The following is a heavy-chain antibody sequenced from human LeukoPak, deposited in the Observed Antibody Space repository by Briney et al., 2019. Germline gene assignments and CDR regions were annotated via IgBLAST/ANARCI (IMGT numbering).Heavy chain of an antibody. CDR3: ARGRRSYYDFWSGYYETFDY. CDR2: MNPNSGNT. Sequence: ASVKVSCKASGYTFTGYDINWVRQATGQGLEWMGWMNPNSGNTGYAQKFQGRVTMTRNTSISTAYMELSSLRSEDTAVYYCARGRRSYYDFWSGYYETFDYWGQGTLVTVSS. J-gene: IGHJ4*02. V-gene: IGHV1-8*01. CDR1: GYTFTGYD. D-gene: IGHD3-3*01.